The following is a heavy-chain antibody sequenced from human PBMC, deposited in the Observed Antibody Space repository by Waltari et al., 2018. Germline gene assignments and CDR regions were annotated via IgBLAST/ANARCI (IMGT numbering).Heavy chain of an antibody. CDR2: ITWNGGSR. CDR3: ARYLNWGLPRFDN. Sequence: EVQLAESGGAVVRPGGSLRLTCVASGFKFNDYGMSWVRRVPGKGLEWVSGITWNGGSRSYSDSVKGRFTITRDNDKNSLSLQMTSLRVEDTALYYCARYLNWGLPRFDNWGQGTQVTVSS. V-gene: IGHV3-20*04. D-gene: IGHD3-16*01. CDR1: GFKFNDYG. J-gene: IGHJ4*02.